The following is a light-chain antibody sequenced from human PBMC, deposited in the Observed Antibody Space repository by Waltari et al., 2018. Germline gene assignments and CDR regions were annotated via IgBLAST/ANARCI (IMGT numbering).Light chain of an antibody. CDR1: QSVGRT. J-gene: IGKJ1*01. Sequence: EIVLTQSPGTLSLSPGETATLSCRASQSVGRTLAWYQQKPGQAPRLLIYAASPRATGIPDRFSGSGYGTDFRLTISRLEPEDFAVYYCQHYVRLPVTFGQGTTVELK. V-gene: IGKV3-20*01. CDR2: AAS. CDR3: QHYVRLPVT.